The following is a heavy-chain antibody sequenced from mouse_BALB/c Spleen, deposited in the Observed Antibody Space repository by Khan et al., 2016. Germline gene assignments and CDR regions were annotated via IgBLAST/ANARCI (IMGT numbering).Heavy chain of an antibody. CDR2: INTNTGEP. V-gene: IGHV9-3*02. J-gene: IGHJ3*01. D-gene: IGHD1-1*01. CDR3: AEDYYGSNWFAY. Sequence: QIQLVQSGPELKKPGETVKISCKASGYTVTNYGMNWVKQAPGKGLKWMGWINTNTGEPTYAEEFKGRFAFSLETSARTAYLQINNLKNDDTATYFCAEDYYGSNWFAYWGQGTLVTVSA. CDR1: GYTVTNYG.